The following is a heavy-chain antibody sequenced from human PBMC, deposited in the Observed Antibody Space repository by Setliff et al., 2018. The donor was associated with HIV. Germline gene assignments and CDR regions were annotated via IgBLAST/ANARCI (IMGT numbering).Heavy chain of an antibody. Sequence: GSVKVSCKTSGYAFTDYSIHWVRPAPGQGLEWVGRINPDSRGTNYAQTFQGRVTMTRDTSVSTAYMELSRLKSDDTAVFYCARGVKGIATTGKYYFDYWGQGTLVTVSS. CDR2: INPDSRGT. CDR1: GYAFTDYS. V-gene: IGHV1-2*06. J-gene: IGHJ4*02. CDR3: ARGVKGIATTGKYYFDY. D-gene: IGHD6-13*01.